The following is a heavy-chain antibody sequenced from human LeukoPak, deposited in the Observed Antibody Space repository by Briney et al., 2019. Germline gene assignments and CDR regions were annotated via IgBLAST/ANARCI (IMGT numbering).Heavy chain of an antibody. D-gene: IGHD5-18*01. J-gene: IGHJ4*02. CDR2: ISYDGSNK. Sequence: GRSLRLSCAASGFTFSSYAMHWVRQAPGKGLEWVAVISYDGSNKYYADSVKGRFTISRDNSKNTLYLQMNSLRAEDTAVYYCARDRGTWDPFRGYSYGYFDYWGQGTLVIVSS. CDR3: ARDRGTWDPFRGYSYGYFDY. V-gene: IGHV3-30-3*01. CDR1: GFTFSSYA.